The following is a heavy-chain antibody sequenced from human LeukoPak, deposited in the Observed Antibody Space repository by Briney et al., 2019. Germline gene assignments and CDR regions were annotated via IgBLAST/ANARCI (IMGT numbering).Heavy chain of an antibody. CDR2: IKQDGSEK. D-gene: IGHD3-3*01. V-gene: IGHV3-7*03. J-gene: IGHJ6*02. CDR1: GFTFSSYW. CDR3: ARDFWSGRYYYGMDA. Sequence: GGSLRLSCAASGFTFSSYWMSWVRQAPGKGLEWVANIKQDGSEKYYVDSVKGRFTISRDNAKNSLYLQMNSLRAEDTAVYYCARDFWSGRYYYGMDAWGQGTTVAVSS.